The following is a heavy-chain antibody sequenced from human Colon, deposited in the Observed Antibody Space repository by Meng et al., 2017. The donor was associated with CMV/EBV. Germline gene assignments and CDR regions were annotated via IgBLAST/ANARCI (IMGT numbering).Heavy chain of an antibody. CDR2: IRSDGSAT. CDR1: GYTFSDYY. CDR3: VRSSGWSLFDY. D-gene: IGHD6-19*01. J-gene: IGHJ4*02. Sequence: QGPLVESGAGGKEPGASVKVSCKTSGYTFSDYYMHWVRQAPGQGLEWMGWIRSDGSATNYAQKFRGRVTMTRDASVSTAYMELSGLTSDDTAVYFCVRSSGWSLFDYWGPGALVTVSS. V-gene: IGHV1-2*02.